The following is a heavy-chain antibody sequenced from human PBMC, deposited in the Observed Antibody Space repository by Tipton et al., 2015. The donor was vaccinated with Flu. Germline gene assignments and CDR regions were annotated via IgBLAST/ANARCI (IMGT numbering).Heavy chain of an antibody. Sequence: QVQLVQSGAEVKKPGASVKVSCKASGYTFTSYYMHWVRQAPGQGLEWMGIINPSGGSTSYAQKFQGRVTMTRDTSTSTVYMELSSLRSEDTAVYYCARDIVVVPAATYYYYYGMDVWGQGTTVTVSS. CDR2: INPSGGST. CDR1: GYTFTSYY. D-gene: IGHD2-2*01. V-gene: IGHV1-46*01. J-gene: IGHJ6*02. CDR3: ARDIVVVPAATYYYYYGMDV.